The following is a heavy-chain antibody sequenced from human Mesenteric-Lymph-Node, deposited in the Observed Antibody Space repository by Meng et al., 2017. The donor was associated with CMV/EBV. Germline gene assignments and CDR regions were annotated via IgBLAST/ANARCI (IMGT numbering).Heavy chain of an antibody. V-gene: IGHV4-34*01. CDR3: ARISSGWYSNDY. D-gene: IGHD6-19*01. Sequence: GSLRLSCAVYGGSFSGYYWSWIRQPPGKGLEWIGEINHSGSTNYNPSLKSRVTISVDTSKNQFSLKLSSVTAADTAVYYCARISSGWYSNDYWGQGTLVTVSS. CDR2: INHSGST. J-gene: IGHJ4*02. CDR1: GGSFSGYY.